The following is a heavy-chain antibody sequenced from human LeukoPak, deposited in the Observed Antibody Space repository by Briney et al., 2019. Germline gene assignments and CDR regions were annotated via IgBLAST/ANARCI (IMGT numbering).Heavy chain of an antibody. V-gene: IGHV1-2*02. CDR1: GYTFTGYY. J-gene: IGHJ6*03. D-gene: IGHD1-7*01. CDR3: ARGGITGTEHGYYYMDV. Sequence: ASVKVSCTASGYTFTGYYMHWVRQAPGQGLEWMGWINPNSGGTNYAQKFQGRVTMARDTSISTAYMELSRLRSDDTAVYYCARGGITGTEHGYYYMDVWGKGTTVTVSS. CDR2: INPNSGGT.